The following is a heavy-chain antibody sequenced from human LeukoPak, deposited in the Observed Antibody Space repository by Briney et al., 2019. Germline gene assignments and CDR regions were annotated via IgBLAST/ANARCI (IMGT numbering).Heavy chain of an antibody. CDR3: ARTTHDYGGI. CDR2: IKQDGSEQ. V-gene: IGHV3-7*04. J-gene: IGHJ4*02. CDR1: GFTFSSFL. D-gene: IGHD4-17*01. Sequence: PGGSLRLSCAASGFTFSSFLRSWVRQAPGKGLEWVANIKQDGSEQYYMDSVKGRFTISRDNAKNSLYLQMNSLRAEDSAVYYCARTTHDYGGIWGQRTLVTVSS.